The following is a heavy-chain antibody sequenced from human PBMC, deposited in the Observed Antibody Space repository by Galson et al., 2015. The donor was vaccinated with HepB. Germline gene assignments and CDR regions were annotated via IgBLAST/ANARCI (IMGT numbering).Heavy chain of an antibody. V-gene: IGHV2-5*02. CDR1: GFSLDSVAVA. J-gene: IGHJ6*04. CDR3: AYRSGNRGHSMDV. D-gene: IGHD5-18*01. CDR2: IYWDDDK. Sequence: PALVTPPPTLTLTCTFSGFSLDSVAVAVGWIRQPPGEALERLALIYWDDDKRYSPSLRSRLTITKDTSKNQVVLTMTNVHPADSATYYCAYRSGNRGHSMDVWGKGTTVAVSS.